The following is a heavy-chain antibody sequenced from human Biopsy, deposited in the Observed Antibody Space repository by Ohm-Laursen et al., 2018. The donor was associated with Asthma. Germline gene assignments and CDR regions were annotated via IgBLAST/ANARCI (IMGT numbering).Heavy chain of an antibody. CDR3: ANTNRRSLTNRMAVSYFDN. V-gene: IGHV3-23*01. CDR1: GLTFSNYA. D-gene: IGHD2-8*01. CDR2: IGVAGTP. Sequence: SLRLSCAASGLTFSNYAMSWVRQAPGKGLEWVAAIGVAGTPYYAEFVKGRFTISRDNSQSTLFLQINSLSAEDTAVYYCANTNRRSLTNRMAVSYFDNWGRGTLVIVSS. J-gene: IGHJ4*02.